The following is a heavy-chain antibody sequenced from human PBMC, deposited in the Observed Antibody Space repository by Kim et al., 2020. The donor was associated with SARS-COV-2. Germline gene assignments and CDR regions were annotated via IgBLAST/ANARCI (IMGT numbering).Heavy chain of an antibody. V-gene: IGHV1-46*01. Sequence: ASVKVSCKASGYTFTSYYMHWVRQAPGQGLEWMGIINPSGGSTSYAQKFQGRVTMTRDTSTSTVYMELSSLRSEDTAVYYCARDPAYYYDSSGYPSDYYGMDVWGQGTTVTVSS. J-gene: IGHJ6*02. CDR2: INPSGGST. CDR1: GYTFTSYY. CDR3: ARDPAYYYDSSGYPSDYYGMDV. D-gene: IGHD3-22*01.